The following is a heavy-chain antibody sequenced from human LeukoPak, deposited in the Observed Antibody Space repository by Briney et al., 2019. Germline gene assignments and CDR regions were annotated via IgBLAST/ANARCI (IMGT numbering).Heavy chain of an antibody. CDR2: IKSKTDGETT. CDR3: TSYSYARCAY. Sequence: GGSLRLSCAASGFTFSNARMTWVRQAPGKGLEWVGRIKSKTDGETTDYAAPVKGRFTISRDDSTNTLHLQMDSLKTEDTAVYYCTSYSYARCAYWGQGTLVIVSS. CDR1: GFTFSNAR. D-gene: IGHD5-18*01. V-gene: IGHV3-15*01. J-gene: IGHJ4*02.